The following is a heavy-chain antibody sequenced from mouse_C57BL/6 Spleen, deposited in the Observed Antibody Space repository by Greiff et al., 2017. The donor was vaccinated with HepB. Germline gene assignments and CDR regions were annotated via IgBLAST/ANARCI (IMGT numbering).Heavy chain of an antibody. D-gene: IGHD1-1*01. CDR2: ISYDGSN. J-gene: IGHJ1*03. CDR3: AGRWGPRYFDV. Sequence: VQLQQSGPGLVKPSQSLSLTCSVTGYSITSGYYCNWIRQFPGNKLEWMGYISYDGSNNYNPSLKNRISITRDTSTNQFFLKLTSVTTEDTATYYCAGRWGPRYFDVWGTGTTVTVSS. CDR1: GYSITSGYY. V-gene: IGHV3-6*01.